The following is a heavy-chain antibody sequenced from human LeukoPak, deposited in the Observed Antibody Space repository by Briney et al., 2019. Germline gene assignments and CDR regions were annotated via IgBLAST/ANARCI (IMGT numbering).Heavy chain of an antibody. CDR2: ISNSGSTK. CDR1: GFTFSSYE. V-gene: IGHV3-48*03. CDR3: AAVIDY. Sequence: PGGSLRLSCAASGFTFSSYEMNWISQAPGKGLEWISYISNSGSTKYYADSVKGRFTISRDNAKNSVFLQMNSLRAEDTAVYYCAAVIDYCGQGTLVTVSS. J-gene: IGHJ4*02.